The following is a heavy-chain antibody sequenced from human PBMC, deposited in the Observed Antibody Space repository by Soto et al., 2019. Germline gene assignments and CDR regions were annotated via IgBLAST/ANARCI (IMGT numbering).Heavy chain of an antibody. V-gene: IGHV3-30-3*01. D-gene: IGHD2-15*01. CDR2: ISYDGSNK. J-gene: IGHJ4*02. CDR3: AREMVDRTFDY. Sequence: QVQLVESGGGVVQPGRSLRLSCAASGFTFSSYAMHWVRQAPCKGLEWVAVISYDGSNKYYADSVKGRFTISRDNSKNTLYLQMNSLRAEDTAVYYCAREMVDRTFDYWGQGTLVTVSS. CDR1: GFTFSSYA.